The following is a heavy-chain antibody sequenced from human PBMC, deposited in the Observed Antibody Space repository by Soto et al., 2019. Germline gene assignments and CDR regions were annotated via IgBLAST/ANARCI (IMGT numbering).Heavy chain of an antibody. D-gene: IGHD3-10*01. Sequence: QVQLEQSGAEVKKAGASVKVSCKASGYMFTGYNMHWVRQAPGQGLEWMGWINPNSGGTNYAQKFQGRVTMTRDMSSSTAYMELSRLRSDGTAVYYCAREVTMVRGARVYGMDVWGQGTTVTVSS. CDR3: AREVTMVRGARVYGMDV. CDR2: INPNSGGT. J-gene: IGHJ6*02. V-gene: IGHV1-2*02. CDR1: GYMFTGYN.